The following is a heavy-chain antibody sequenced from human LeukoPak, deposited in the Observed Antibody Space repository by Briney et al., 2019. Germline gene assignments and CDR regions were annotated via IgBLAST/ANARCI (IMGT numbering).Heavy chain of an antibody. V-gene: IGHV1-2*02. CDR3: ASPRLVPLDAFDL. CDR1: GYTFSGHY. D-gene: IGHD6-19*01. CDR2: INPNSGGT. J-gene: IGHJ3*01. Sequence: ASVKVSCKASGYTFSGHYMHWVRQAPGQGREWMAWINPNSGGTNYAQKFQGRDTMTRDTSISTAYMVLSRLRSDDTAVYYCASPRLVPLDAFDLWGQGTMVTVSS.